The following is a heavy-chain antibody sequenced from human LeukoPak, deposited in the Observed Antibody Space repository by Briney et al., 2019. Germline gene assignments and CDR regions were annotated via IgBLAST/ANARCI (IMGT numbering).Heavy chain of an antibody. Sequence: GGSLRLSCAASGLTFSNYSMNWVRQAPGKGLEWVSYITSSSTVYYAGSVKGRFTISRDNAKNSLFLQMNSLRAEDTAVYYCARDYCSGPKCYFIDYWGQGALVTVSS. CDR2: ITSSSTV. D-gene: IGHD2-15*01. J-gene: IGHJ4*02. CDR1: GLTFSNYS. CDR3: ARDYCSGPKCYFIDY. V-gene: IGHV3-48*04.